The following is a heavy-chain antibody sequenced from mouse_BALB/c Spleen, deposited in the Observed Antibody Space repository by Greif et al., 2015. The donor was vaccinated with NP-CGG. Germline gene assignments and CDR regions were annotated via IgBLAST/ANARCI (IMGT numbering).Heavy chain of an antibody. CDR2: ISCYNGAT. CDR3: ARCRDLSSYWYFDV. CDR1: GYSFTGYY. Sequence: LVKTGASVKISCKASGYSFTGYYMHWVKQCHGKSLEWIGYISCYNGATSYNQKFKGKATFTVDTSSSTAYMQFNSLTSEDSAVYYCARCRDLSSYWYFDVWGAGTTVTVSS. D-gene: IGHD1-1*01. J-gene: IGHJ1*01. V-gene: IGHV1S34*01.